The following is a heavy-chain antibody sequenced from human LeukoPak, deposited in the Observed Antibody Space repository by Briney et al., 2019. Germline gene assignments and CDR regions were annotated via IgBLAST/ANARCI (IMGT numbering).Heavy chain of an antibody. V-gene: IGHV4-59*01. Sequence: PSETLSLTCTVSGGSISSYYWSWIRQPPGKGLEWIGYIYYSGSTNYNPSLKSRVTISVDTSKNQFSLKLSSVTAADTAVYHCAKDRSSGTTCFDNWGQGTLVTVSS. CDR1: GGSISSYY. J-gene: IGHJ4*02. CDR3: AKDRSSGTTCFDN. CDR2: IYYSGST. D-gene: IGHD3-22*01.